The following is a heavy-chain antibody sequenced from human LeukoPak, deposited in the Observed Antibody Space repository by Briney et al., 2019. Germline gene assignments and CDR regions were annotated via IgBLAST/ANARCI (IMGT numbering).Heavy chain of an antibody. V-gene: IGHV4-59*01. CDR3: ARGDSRGSNWFDP. CDR1: GGSISGYY. CDR2: IYYSGST. Sequence: SETLSLTCTVSGGSISGYYWNWIRQPPGKGLEWIGFIYYSGSTNYNPSLKSRVTISVDTSKNQLSLKLKSVTAADTAVYYCARGDSRGSNWFDPWGQGTLVTVSS. D-gene: IGHD3-22*01. J-gene: IGHJ5*02.